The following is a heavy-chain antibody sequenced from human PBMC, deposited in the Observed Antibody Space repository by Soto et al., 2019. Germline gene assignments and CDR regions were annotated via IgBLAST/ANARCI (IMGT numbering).Heavy chain of an antibody. J-gene: IGHJ4*02. Sequence: LRLSCAASGFTFSSYGMHWVRQAPGEGLEWVAVIWYDGSNKYYADSVKGRFTISRDNSKNTLYLQMNSLRAEDTAVYYCARADSYYYDSSGYSGSNFDYWGQGTLVTVSS. CDR2: IWYDGSNK. D-gene: IGHD3-22*01. V-gene: IGHV3-33*01. CDR1: GFTFSSYG. CDR3: ARADSYYYDSSGYSGSNFDY.